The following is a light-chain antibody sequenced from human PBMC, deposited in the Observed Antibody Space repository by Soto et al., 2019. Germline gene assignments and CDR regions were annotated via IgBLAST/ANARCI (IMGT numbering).Light chain of an antibody. CDR3: QQYDLWPLT. Sequence: EIVMTQSPATLSVSPGERVTLSCRPGQSVNSYLAWYQQKPGQAPRLLIYDTSTRATGIPARFSGSGSGTLFTLTISSLQSEDFAMYYFQQYDLWPLTFGGGTKVEIK. J-gene: IGKJ4*01. CDR2: DTS. CDR1: QSVNSY. V-gene: IGKV3-15*01.